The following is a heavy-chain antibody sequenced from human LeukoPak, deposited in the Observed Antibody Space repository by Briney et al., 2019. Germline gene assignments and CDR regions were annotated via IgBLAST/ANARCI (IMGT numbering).Heavy chain of an antibody. Sequence: ASVKVSCKVSGYTLTELSMHWVRQAPGKGLEWMGGFDPEDGETIYAQKFQGRVTMTEDTSTDTAYMELSSLRSEDTAVYYCAKEGSGSAYYYYYGMDVWGQGTTVTVSS. CDR1: GYTLTELS. J-gene: IGHJ6*02. V-gene: IGHV1-24*01. D-gene: IGHD1-26*01. CDR2: FDPEDGET. CDR3: AKEGSGSAYYYYYGMDV.